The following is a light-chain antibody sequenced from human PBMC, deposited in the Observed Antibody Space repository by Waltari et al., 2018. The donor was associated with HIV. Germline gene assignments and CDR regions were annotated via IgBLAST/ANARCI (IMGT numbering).Light chain of an antibody. CDR3: PQRGTWPPVT. CDR1: QSVSRH. Sequence: SPGERAILSCRASQSVSRHLAWYQQKSGQAPRLLIYETSTRAAGTPGRFTGSGSGTDFALTITGVEPADVAVYYCPQRGTWPPVTFGGGTKVEI. CDR2: ETS. V-gene: IGKV3-11*01. J-gene: IGKJ4*01.